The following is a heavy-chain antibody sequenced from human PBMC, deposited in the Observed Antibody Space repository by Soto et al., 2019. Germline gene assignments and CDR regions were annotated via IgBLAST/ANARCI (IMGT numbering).Heavy chain of an antibody. D-gene: IGHD4-17*01. CDR3: AHRTTTVTWWFDP. V-gene: IGHV2-5*02. CDR1: GFSLTTSGVG. CDR2: IYWDDDK. Sequence: QITLKESGPTLVKPTQTLTLTCTFSGFSLTTSGVGVGWIRQSPGKALKRLALIYWDDDKRYTPSLKSRLNISKDTSKNPVVLTITNMEPADTATYFCAHRTTTVTWWFDPWCQGTLVTVSS. J-gene: IGHJ5*02.